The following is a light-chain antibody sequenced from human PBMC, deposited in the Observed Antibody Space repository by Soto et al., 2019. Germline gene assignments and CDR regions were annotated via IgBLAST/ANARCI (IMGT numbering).Light chain of an antibody. CDR3: QQYYSTPRT. V-gene: IGKV4-1*01. Sequence: DIVMTQSPDSLAVSLGERATINCKSSQRVLYSSNKNSYLAWYQQKPGQPPKLLIYWASTRESGVPDRFSGSGSGTDFTLTISSLQAEDVAVYYCQQYYSTPRTFGQGTKVEIK. J-gene: IGKJ1*01. CDR2: WAS. CDR1: QRVLYSSNKNSY.